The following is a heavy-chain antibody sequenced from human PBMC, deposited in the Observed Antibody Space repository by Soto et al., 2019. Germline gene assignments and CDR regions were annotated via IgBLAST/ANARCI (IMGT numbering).Heavy chain of an antibody. Sequence: PGESLKISCKSSGYSFTSYWIGWVRQMPGKGLEWMGVIYPGDSDIRYSPSFQGQVTISADKSISTAYLQWSSLKASDTAMYYCARRGGYYYDSSGPVDIWGQGTMVTVSS. J-gene: IGHJ3*02. D-gene: IGHD3-22*01. CDR1: GYSFTSYW. CDR3: ARRGGYYYDSSGPVDI. V-gene: IGHV5-51*01. CDR2: IYPGDSDI.